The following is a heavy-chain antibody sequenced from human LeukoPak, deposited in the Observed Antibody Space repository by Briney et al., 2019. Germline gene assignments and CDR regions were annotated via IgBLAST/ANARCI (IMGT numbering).Heavy chain of an antibody. D-gene: IGHD1-14*01. V-gene: IGHV3-21*01. CDR1: GFTFSSYS. CDR2: ISSSSSYI. Sequence: GGSLRLSCAASGFTFSSYSMNWVRQAPGKGLEWVSSISSSSSYIYYADSVRGRFTISRDNAKNSLYLQMNSLRAEDTAVYYCARVGRKWGPLNDYWGQGTLVTVSS. CDR3: ARVGRKWGPLNDY. J-gene: IGHJ4*02.